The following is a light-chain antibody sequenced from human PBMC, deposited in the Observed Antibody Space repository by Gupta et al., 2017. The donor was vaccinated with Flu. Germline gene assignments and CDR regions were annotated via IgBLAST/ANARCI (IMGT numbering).Light chain of an antibody. CDR1: SRDIGGYKY. J-gene: IGLJ2*01. CDR2: EVS. V-gene: IGLV2-14*01. Sequence: QSALTQPASVSGSPGQSITISCSGTSRDIGGYKYVSWYQQHPGKAPKVLIYEVSNRPSGVSSRFSGSKSGNTASLTIAGLQPEDEADYYCSSYANFTGVCVFGGGTKLAIL. CDR3: SSYANFTGVCV.